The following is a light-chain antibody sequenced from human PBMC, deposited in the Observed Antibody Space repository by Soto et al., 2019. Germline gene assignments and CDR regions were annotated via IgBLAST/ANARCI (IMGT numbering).Light chain of an antibody. CDR3: QQYNSYSRT. Sequence: DIQMTQSPSTLSASVGDRVTITCRASQSISSWLAWYQQKPGKAPKLLIYKASSLESGVPSRLSGSGSGTEFTLTISSLHPDDFATYYCQQYNSYSRTFGQGTKVEIK. V-gene: IGKV1-5*03. CDR1: QSISSW. J-gene: IGKJ1*01. CDR2: KAS.